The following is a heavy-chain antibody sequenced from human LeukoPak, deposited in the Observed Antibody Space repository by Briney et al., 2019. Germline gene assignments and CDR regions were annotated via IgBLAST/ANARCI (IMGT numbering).Heavy chain of an antibody. J-gene: IGHJ4*02. CDR1: GGSISSYY. Sequence: PSETLSLTCTVSGGSISSYYWSWIRQPPGKGLEWIGYIYYSGSTNYNPSLKSRVTISVDTSKNQFSLKLSSVTAADTAVYYCARGRGMGITIFGVVPYFDYWGQGTLVTVSS. V-gene: IGHV4-59*12. CDR2: IYYSGST. D-gene: IGHD3-3*01. CDR3: ARGRGMGITIFGVVPYFDY.